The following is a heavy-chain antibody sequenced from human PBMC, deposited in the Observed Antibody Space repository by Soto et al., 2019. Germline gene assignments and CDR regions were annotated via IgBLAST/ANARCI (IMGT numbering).Heavy chain of an antibody. CDR1: GGSFTGYY. D-gene: IGHD3-3*01. Sequence: QVHLQQWGAGLLELSETLSLTCAVYGGSFTGYYWYWIRQSPGKGLDLIGEVTHSGGTKYNPSLKSRVTISVDTSKNQFSLKLNSVTAADTAVYYCATSYYDFWSGLKYYFDYWGRGTLVTVSS. CDR3: ATSYYDFWSGLKYYFDY. J-gene: IGHJ4*02. V-gene: IGHV4-34*02. CDR2: VTHSGGT.